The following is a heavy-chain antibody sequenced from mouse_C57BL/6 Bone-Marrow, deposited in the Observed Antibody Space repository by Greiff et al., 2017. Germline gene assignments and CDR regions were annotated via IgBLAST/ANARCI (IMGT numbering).Heavy chain of an antibody. V-gene: IGHV1-55*01. CDR1: GYTFTSYW. Sequence: QVQLQQPGAELVKPGASVKMSCKASGYTFTSYWITWVKQRPGQGLAWIGDIYPGSGSTNYNEKFKSKATLTVATSSSTAYMQLSSLTSEDSAVYYCGRGDYNAYWGQGTLVTVSA. J-gene: IGHJ3*01. CDR3: GRGDYNAY. CDR2: IYPGSGST. D-gene: IGHD2-12*01.